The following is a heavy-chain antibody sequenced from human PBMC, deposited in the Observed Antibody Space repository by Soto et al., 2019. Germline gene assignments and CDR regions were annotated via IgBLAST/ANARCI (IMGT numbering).Heavy chain of an antibody. V-gene: IGHV1-69*13. D-gene: IGHD2-2*01. CDR1: GGTFSSYA. J-gene: IGHJ5*02. Sequence: ASVKVSCKASGGTFSSYAISWVRQAPGQGLEWMGGIIPIFGTANYAQKFQGRVTITADESTSTAYMELSSLRSEDTAVYYCARDWGIGYCSSTSCSGEGSFDPWGQGTLVTVSS. CDR3: ARDWGIGYCSSTSCSGEGSFDP. CDR2: IIPIFGTA.